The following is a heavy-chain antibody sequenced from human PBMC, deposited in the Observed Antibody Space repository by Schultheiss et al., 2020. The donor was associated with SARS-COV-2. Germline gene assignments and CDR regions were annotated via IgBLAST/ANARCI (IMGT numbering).Heavy chain of an antibody. V-gene: IGHV3-13*05. CDR3: ARDDGSGSYFAYYGMDV. D-gene: IGHD3-10*01. J-gene: IGHJ6*02. Sequence: GESLKISCAASGFTFSSYDMHWVRQATGKGLEWVSAIGTAGDPYYPGSVKGRFTISRDNAKNSLYLQMNSLRAEDTAVYYCARDDGSGSYFAYYGMDVWGQGTTVTVSS. CDR1: GFTFSSYD. CDR2: IGTAGDP.